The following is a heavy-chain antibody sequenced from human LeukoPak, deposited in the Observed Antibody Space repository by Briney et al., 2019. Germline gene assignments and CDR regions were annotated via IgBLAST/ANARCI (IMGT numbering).Heavy chain of an antibody. CDR3: ARAQNCGGDCYLPYYYYYYMDV. CDR2: MNPNSGNT. CDR1: GYTFTSYD. D-gene: IGHD2-21*01. V-gene: IGHV1-8*02. J-gene: IGHJ6*03. Sequence: ASVKVSCKASGYTFTSYDINWVRQATGQGLEWMGWMNPNSGNTGYAQKFQGRVTMTRDTSISTAYMELSRLRSDDTAVYYCARAQNCGGDCYLPYYYYYYMDVWGKGTTVTVSS.